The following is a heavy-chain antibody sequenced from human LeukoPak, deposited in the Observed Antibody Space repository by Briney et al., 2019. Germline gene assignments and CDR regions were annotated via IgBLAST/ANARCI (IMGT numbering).Heavy chain of an antibody. CDR1: GFPFSTYD. CDR3: AIGLGTGSVLARPLHY. V-gene: IGHV3-30*03. D-gene: IGHD3-10*01. Sequence: PGRSLRRSCAASGFPFSTYDMHWVRQAPDEGLQWVAVISSDGYRTDYPDSVRGRFTISRDNFKNTVDLQMISRTAEDTAMYFCAIGLGTGSVLARPLHYCGQGTLVTVSS. CDR2: ISSDGYRT. J-gene: IGHJ4*02.